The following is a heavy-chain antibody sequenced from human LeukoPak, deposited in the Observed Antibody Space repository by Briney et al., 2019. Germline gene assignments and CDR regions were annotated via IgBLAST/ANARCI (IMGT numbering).Heavy chain of an antibody. CDR1: GFTFSSYA. Sequence: GASLRVSCAASGFTFSSYAMSWVRQDLGKGLQWVSAVSGSGGSTYYADFVKGRLTICRDYSKNTLYLQMDRLRAEDTAVYYCAKPYYYDSSGFHFDYWGQGTLFTVAS. CDR2: VSGSGGST. V-gene: IGHV3-23*01. J-gene: IGHJ4*02. CDR3: AKPYYYDSSGFHFDY. D-gene: IGHD3-22*01.